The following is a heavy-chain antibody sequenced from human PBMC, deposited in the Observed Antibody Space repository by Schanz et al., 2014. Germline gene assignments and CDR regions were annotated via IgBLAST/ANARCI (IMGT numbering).Heavy chain of an antibody. CDR1: GYTFTSYY. J-gene: IGHJ4*02. CDR3: ARDGEAAAGCDY. V-gene: IGHV1-46*03. CDR2: INPSSGTT. D-gene: IGHD6-13*01. Sequence: QVQLVQSGAEVKKPGASVKVSCEASGYTFTSYYIHWFRQAPGQGLEWMGKINPSSGTTRIAQNFQGRLTVTRDTSTSTVYMELSSLRSEDTAVYYCARDGEAAAGCDYWGQGTLVTVSS.